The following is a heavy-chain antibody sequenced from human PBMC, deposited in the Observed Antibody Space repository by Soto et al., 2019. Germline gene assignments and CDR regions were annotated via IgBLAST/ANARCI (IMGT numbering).Heavy chain of an antibody. CDR3: ARGLRNGFNV. D-gene: IGHD2-8*01. Sequence: EVQLVESGGGLVKPGGSLRLSCVASGFTFSGYSINWVRQAPGKGLEWVSYISGPSIYIYYADSVKGRFTISRDNAKSGVYLQINSRRAEDTAVYYCARGLRNGFNVWGQGTTVSVSS. CDR2: ISGPSIYI. V-gene: IGHV3-21*01. J-gene: IGHJ6*02. CDR1: GFTFSGYS.